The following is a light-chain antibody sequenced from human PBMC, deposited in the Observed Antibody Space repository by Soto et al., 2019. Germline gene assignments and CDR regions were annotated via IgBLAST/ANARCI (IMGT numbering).Light chain of an antibody. J-gene: IGKJ2*01. V-gene: IGKV1-39*01. CDR1: QSISTY. CDR2: AAS. Sequence: DIQMTQSPSSLSASVGDRVTITCRASQSISTYLNWYQQKPGKAPKLLIYAASSLQSGVPSRFSGSTSGTDITLTISSLQPEDFASYYCQQSYSTPYTFGQGTKLDIK. CDR3: QQSYSTPYT.